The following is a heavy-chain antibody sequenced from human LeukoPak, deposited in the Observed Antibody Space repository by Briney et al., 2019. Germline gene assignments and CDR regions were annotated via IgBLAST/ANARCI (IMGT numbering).Heavy chain of an antibody. J-gene: IGHJ4*02. CDR3: ARRANDYGAYYFDY. CDR2: IYYSGST. D-gene: IGHD4-17*01. CDR1: GGSISSYY. Sequence: SETLPLTCTVSGGSISSYYWSWIRQPPGKGLEWIGYIYYSGSTNYNPSLKSRVTISVDTSKNQFSLKLSSVTAADTAVYYCARRANDYGAYYFDYWGQGTLVTVSS. V-gene: IGHV4-59*08.